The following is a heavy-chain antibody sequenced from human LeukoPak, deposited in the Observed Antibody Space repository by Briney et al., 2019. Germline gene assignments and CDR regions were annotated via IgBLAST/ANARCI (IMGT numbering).Heavy chain of an antibody. Sequence: ASETLSLTCAVYGGSFSTYYWNWIRQPPGKGLEWIGYIYYSGATNYNPSLKSRVTISVDTSKNQFSLKLSSVTAADTAVYYCARGVYIAAAQYGFWGQGTLVTVSS. V-gene: IGHV4-59*01. CDR2: IYYSGAT. J-gene: IGHJ4*02. D-gene: IGHD6-13*01. CDR1: GGSFSTYY. CDR3: ARGVYIAAAQYGF.